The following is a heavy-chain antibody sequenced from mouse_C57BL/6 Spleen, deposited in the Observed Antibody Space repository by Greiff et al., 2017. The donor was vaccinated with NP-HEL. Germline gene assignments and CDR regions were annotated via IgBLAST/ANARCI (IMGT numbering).Heavy chain of an antibody. CDR1: GFNIKDYY. CDR3: THHYYGSSYVGFAY. Sequence: EVQLQQSGAELVRPGASVKLSCTASGFNIKDYYMHWVKQRPEQGLEWIGRIDPEDGDTEYAPKFQGKATMTADTSSNTAYLQLSSLTSEDTAVYYCTHHYYGSSYVGFAYWGQGTLVTVSA. CDR2: IDPEDGDT. J-gene: IGHJ3*01. D-gene: IGHD1-1*01. V-gene: IGHV14-1*01.